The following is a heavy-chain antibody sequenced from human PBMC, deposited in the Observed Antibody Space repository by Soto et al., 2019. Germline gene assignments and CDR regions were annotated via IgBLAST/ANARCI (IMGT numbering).Heavy chain of an antibody. D-gene: IGHD2-15*01. CDR1: GFTFSDYY. CDR3: ARGKSIFYGMDV. CDR2: ISSSGTTI. V-gene: IGHV3-11*01. Sequence: QVQLVESGGGLVKPGGSPRLSCAASGFTFSDYYMIWIRQAPGKGLEWVSYISSSGTTIYHADSVKGRFTISRDNAKNSLFLQMNSLRAEDTAVYYCARGKSIFYGMDVWGQGTTVTVSS. J-gene: IGHJ6*02.